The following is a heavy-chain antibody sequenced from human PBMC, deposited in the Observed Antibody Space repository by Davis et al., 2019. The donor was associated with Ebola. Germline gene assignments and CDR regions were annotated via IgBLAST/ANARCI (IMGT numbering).Heavy chain of an antibody. D-gene: IGHD3/OR15-3a*01. CDR1: GFTFTTYS. CDR3: ATQAWTQFDY. J-gene: IGHJ4*02. Sequence: PGGSLRLSCAASGFTFTTYSMIWVRQAPGKGLEWVSAISSGSDYIFYTDSVKGRFTISRDNAKNSLYLQMNSLRAEDTAVYFCATQAWTQFDYWGQGTLVTVSS. CDR2: ISSGSDYI. V-gene: IGHV3-21*01.